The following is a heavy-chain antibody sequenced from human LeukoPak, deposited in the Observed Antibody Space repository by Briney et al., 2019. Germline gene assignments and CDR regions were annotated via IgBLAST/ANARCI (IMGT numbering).Heavy chain of an antibody. Sequence: SETLSLTCTVSGFSISTYSRSWIRQPPGKGLEWIGDIYDTGSTNYNPSLKSRVTISVDTSKNQFALKLTSVIAADTAAYFCATCNAWFASWGQGTLVTVSS. D-gene: IGHD2/OR15-2a*01. CDR1: GFSISTYS. V-gene: IGHV4-59*01. J-gene: IGHJ5*01. CDR3: ATCNAWFAS. CDR2: IYDTGST.